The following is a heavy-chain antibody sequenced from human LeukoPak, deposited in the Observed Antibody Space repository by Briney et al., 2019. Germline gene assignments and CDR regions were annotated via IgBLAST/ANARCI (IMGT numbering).Heavy chain of an antibody. D-gene: IGHD6-6*01. CDR1: GGSFSGYY. V-gene: IGHV4-34*01. CDR2: INHSGST. CDR3: ARAGRIFRSKGSSSVVGYYYCYMDV. J-gene: IGHJ6*03. Sequence: SETLSLTCAVYGGSFSGYYWSWIRQPPGKGLEWIGEINHSGSTNYNPSLKSRVTISVDTSKNQFSLKLSSVTAADTAVYYCARAGRIFRSKGSSSVVGYYYCYMDVWGKGTTVTVSS.